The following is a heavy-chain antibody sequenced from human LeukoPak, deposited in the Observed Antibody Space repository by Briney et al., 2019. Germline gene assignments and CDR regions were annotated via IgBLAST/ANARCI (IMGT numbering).Heavy chain of an antibody. CDR3: ARVAGWGGLYYMDV. CDR1: GGSISSYY. J-gene: IGHJ6*03. Sequence: SETLSLTCTVSGGSISSYYWSWIRQPPVKELEWIGYIYYSGSTNYNPSLKSRVTISVDTSKNQFSLKLSSVTAADTAVYYCARVAGWGGLYYMDVWGKGTTVTVSS. V-gene: IGHV4-59*01. D-gene: IGHD3-16*01. CDR2: IYYSGST.